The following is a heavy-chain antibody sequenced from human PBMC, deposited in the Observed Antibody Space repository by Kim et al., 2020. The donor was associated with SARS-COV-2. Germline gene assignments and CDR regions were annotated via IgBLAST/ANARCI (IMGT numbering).Heavy chain of an antibody. CDR2: INGGGGDT. Sequence: GGSLRLSCAASGFTFSTYAMSWVRQSPGKGLEWVSTINGGGGDTYYADSVKGRFTISRDNSKSTLYLQMNSLRAEDTAVYYCARVFWLVRGNLWLPNWGQGTLVTVSS. V-gene: IGHV3-23*01. CDR3: ARVFWLVRGNLWLPN. J-gene: IGHJ4*02. D-gene: IGHD3-9*01. CDR1: GFTFSTYA.